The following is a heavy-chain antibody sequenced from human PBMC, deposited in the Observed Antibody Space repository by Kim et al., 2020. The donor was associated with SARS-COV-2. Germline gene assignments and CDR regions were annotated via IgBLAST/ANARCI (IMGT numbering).Heavy chain of an antibody. Sequence: SRTLSLTCAISGDSVSSNSAAWNWIRQSPSRGLEWLGRTYYRSKWYNDYAVSVKSRITINPDTSKNQFSLQLNSVTPEDTAVYYCARQPEGAFSWYSSGWYDPGVSYYFDYWGQGTLVTVSS. CDR2: TYYRSKWYN. CDR3: ARQPEGAFSWYSSGWYDPGVSYYFDY. V-gene: IGHV6-1*01. J-gene: IGHJ4*02. CDR1: GDSVSSNSAA. D-gene: IGHD6-19*01.